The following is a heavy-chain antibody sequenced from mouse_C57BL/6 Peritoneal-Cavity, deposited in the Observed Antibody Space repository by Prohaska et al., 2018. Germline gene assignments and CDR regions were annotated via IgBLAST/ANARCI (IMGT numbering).Heavy chain of an antibody. CDR1: GYTFTDYN. D-gene: IGHD2-3*01. V-gene: IGHV1-22*01. Sequence: EVQLQQSGPVLVKPGASVKMSCKASGYTFTDYNMHWAKQSHGKSLEWIGYINPNNGGTSYNKKYKGKDTLTVNKSSRKDYMERRRRTWEDSAVYYCARGWLLLDYWGQGTTLTVSS. CDR2: INPNNGGT. J-gene: IGHJ2*01. CDR3: ARGWLLLDY.